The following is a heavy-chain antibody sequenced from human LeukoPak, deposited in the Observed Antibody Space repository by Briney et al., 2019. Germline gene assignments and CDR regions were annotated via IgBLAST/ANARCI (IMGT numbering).Heavy chain of an antibody. J-gene: IGHJ1*01. CDR3: ASARYRGSDAL. CDR2: IYHSGST. Sequence: KTSETLSLTCTVSGGSISTYYWSWIRQPPGKGLEWIGYIYHSGSTNYNPSLKSRVTISVDTSQNQFSLKLTSVTAAAPAFYYCASARYRGSDALWRQGPLVSVPS. CDR1: GGSISTYY. V-gene: IGHV4-59*01. D-gene: IGHD5-12*01.